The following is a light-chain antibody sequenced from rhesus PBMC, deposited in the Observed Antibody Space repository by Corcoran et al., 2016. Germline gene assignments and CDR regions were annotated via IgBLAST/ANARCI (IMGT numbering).Light chain of an antibody. V-gene: IGKV7-13*02. CDR3: LQSKNSPYS. CDR2: QAS. Sequence: DIVLTQSPASLAVSPGQRATITCRASETVSFFGINLIHWYQHKPGQPPKHLIYQASNKDTGVPARFSGSGSGNDFTLTSKPVEADDAADYYCLQSKNSPYSVGQGTKVEIK. J-gene: IGKJ2*01. CDR1: ETVSFFGINL.